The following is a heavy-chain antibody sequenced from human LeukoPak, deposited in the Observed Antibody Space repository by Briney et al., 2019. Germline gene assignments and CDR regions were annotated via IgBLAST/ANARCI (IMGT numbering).Heavy chain of an antibody. CDR1: GGSFSGYY. J-gene: IGHJ4*02. CDR3: ARHGGRGYDADFDY. D-gene: IGHD3-16*01. CDR2: INHSGST. Sequence: SETLSLTCAVYGGSFSGYYWSWIRQPPRKGLEWIGEINHSGSTNYNPSLKSRVTISVDTSKNQFSLKLSSVTAADTAVYYCARHGGRGYDADFDYWGQGTLVTVSS. V-gene: IGHV4-34*01.